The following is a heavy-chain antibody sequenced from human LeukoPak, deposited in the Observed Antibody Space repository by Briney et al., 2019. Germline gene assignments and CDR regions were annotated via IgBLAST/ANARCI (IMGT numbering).Heavy chain of an antibody. CDR3: ARDIAVAGSFDY. Sequence: SETLSLTCTVSGGSISSYYWSWIRQPAGKGLEWRLRIYTSGSTNYNPSLKRRVTISLDTSQNQFSMKLRSVNAADTAVYYCARDIAVAGSFDYWGQGTLVTVSS. V-gene: IGHV4-4*07. CDR2: IYTSGST. CDR1: GGSISSYY. J-gene: IGHJ4*02. D-gene: IGHD6-19*01.